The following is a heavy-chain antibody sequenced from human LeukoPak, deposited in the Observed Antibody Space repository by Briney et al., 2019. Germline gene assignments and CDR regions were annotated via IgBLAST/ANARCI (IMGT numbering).Heavy chain of an antibody. CDR2: ISYDGSNK. Sequence: LGGSLRLSCAASGFTFSSYAMHWVRQAPGKGLEWVAVISYDGSNKYYADSVKGRFTISRDNSKNTLYLQMNSLRAEDTAVYYCARDEGFVVVTAILDYWGQGTLVTVSS. J-gene: IGHJ4*02. CDR1: GFTFSSYA. V-gene: IGHV3-30-3*01. CDR3: ARDEGFVVVTAILDY. D-gene: IGHD2-21*02.